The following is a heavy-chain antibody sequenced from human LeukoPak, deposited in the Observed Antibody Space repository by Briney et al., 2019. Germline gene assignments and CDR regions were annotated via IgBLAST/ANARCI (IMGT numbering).Heavy chain of an antibody. Sequence: GGSLRLSCAASGFTFSSYSMNWVRQAPGKGLEWVSYISSSSSTIYYADSVKGRFTISRDNAKNSLYLQMNSLRAEDTAVYYCASTWPPYYYYYMDVWGKGTTVTVSS. D-gene: IGHD5-24*01. CDR1: GFTFSSYS. J-gene: IGHJ6*03. CDR3: ASTWPPYYYYYMDV. CDR2: ISSSSSTI. V-gene: IGHV3-48*01.